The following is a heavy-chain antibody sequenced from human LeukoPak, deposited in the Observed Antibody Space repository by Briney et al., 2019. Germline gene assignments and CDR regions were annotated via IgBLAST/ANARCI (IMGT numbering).Heavy chain of an antibody. V-gene: IGHV3-23*01. D-gene: IGHD2-15*01. CDR2: ISGRGGST. Sequence: GGSLRLSCAASGFTFSSYAMSWVRQAPGKGLEWVSAISGRGGSTYYADSVKGRFTISRDNSKNTLYLQMNSLRAEDTAVYYCAKDLLGALVVAATRLTIDAFDIWGQGTMVTVSS. J-gene: IGHJ3*02. CDR3: AKDLLGALVVAATRLTIDAFDI. CDR1: GFTFSSYA.